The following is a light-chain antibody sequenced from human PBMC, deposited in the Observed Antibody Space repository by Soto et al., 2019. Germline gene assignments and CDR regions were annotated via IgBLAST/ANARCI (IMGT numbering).Light chain of an antibody. Sequence: QSALTQPPSVSAAPGQKVTISCSGSSSNIGNNYVSWYQQLPGTAPKLLSYDNNKRPSGIPDRFSGSKSGTSATLGITGLQTGDEADYYCGTWDSSLSAYVFXTGTKLTVL. CDR2: DNN. V-gene: IGLV1-51*01. CDR3: GTWDSSLSAYV. J-gene: IGLJ1*01. CDR1: SSNIGNNY.